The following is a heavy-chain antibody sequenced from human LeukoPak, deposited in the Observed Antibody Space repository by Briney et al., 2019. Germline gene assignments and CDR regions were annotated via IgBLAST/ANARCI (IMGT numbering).Heavy chain of an antibody. CDR1: GGSIRSYY. Sequence: PSETLSLTCTVSGGSIRSYYWSWIRQPPGKGLEWIGYIYYSGSTSYNPSLKSRVTISLDTSKNQFSLKLRSVTAADTAVYYCARPHSSGWYGGFDIWGQGTMVTVSS. V-gene: IGHV4-59*08. D-gene: IGHD6-19*01. CDR3: ARPHSSGWYGGFDI. CDR2: IYYSGST. J-gene: IGHJ3*02.